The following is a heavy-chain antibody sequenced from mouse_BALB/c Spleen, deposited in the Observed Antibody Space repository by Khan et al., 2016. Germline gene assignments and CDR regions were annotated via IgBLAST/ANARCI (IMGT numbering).Heavy chain of an antibody. Sequence: QVQLQQSGAELAKPGASVKMSCKASGYTFTSYWMHWVKQRPGQGLEWIGYINPSTGYTEYNQKFKDKATLTADKSSSTAYMQLSSLTSEDSAVYYLVYDYDGDYWGQGNTLTVSS. D-gene: IGHD2-4*01. CDR2: INPSTGYT. V-gene: IGHV1-7*01. CDR1: GYTFTSYW. CDR3: VYDYDGDY. J-gene: IGHJ2*01.